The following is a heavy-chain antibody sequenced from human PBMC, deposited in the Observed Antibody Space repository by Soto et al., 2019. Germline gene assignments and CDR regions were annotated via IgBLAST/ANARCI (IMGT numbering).Heavy chain of an antibody. J-gene: IGHJ3*02. V-gene: IGHV1-69*13. CDR2: IIPIFGTA. Sequence: SVKVSCKASGGTFSSYAISWLRQAPGQGLEWMGGIIPIFGTANYAQKFQGRVTITADESTSTAYMELSSLRSEDTAVYYCASPGQFLTMIVREGAFDIWGQGTMVTVSS. CDR1: GGTFSSYA. CDR3: ASPGQFLTMIVREGAFDI. D-gene: IGHD3-22*01.